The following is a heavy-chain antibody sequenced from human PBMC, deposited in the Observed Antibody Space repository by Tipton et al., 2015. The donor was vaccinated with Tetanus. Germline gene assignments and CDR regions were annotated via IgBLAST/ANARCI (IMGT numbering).Heavy chain of an antibody. CDR2: IYENGDT. J-gene: IGHJ6*02. CDR1: GDSISSSTYY. D-gene: IGHD3-3*01. Sequence: TLSLTCSLSGDSISSSTYYWGWIRQPPGKGLEWIGSIYENGDTYYTPSLKSRLTISVDTSKNQFSLKLNSVTAADTAVYYCARDQRIRFLEPTSFFFNYGMDVWGQGTTVTVSS. V-gene: IGHV4-39*07. CDR3: ARDQRIRFLEPTSFFFNYGMDV.